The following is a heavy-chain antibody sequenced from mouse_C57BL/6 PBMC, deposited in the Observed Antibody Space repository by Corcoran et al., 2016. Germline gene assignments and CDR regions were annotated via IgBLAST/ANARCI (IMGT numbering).Heavy chain of an antibody. V-gene: IGHV9-3*01. J-gene: IGHJ1*03. D-gene: IGHD1-1*01. CDR3: ARRYYYGSYWYFDV. CDR2: INTYSGVP. CDR1: GYTFTSYG. Sequence: QIQLVESGPELKKPGETVKISCRASGYTFTSYGMSWVKQAPGKGLKWMGGINTYSGVPTYADDFKGRFAFSLETSASTAYLQINNLKNEDTATYFCARRYYYGSYWYFDVWGTGTTVTVSS.